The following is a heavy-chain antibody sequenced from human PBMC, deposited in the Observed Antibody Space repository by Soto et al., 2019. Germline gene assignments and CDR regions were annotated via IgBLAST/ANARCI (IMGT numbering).Heavy chain of an antibody. CDR3: ARDRGYSSSASGP. V-gene: IGHV3-74*01. CDR2: INSDGSNT. J-gene: IGHJ5*02. Sequence: EVRLLESGGGLVQPGGSLRLSCAASGFTFSNYWMHWVRQAPGKGLVWVSRINSDGSNTNYADSVKGRFTISRDNAKNTLYLQMNSLRAEDTAVYYCARDRGYSSSASGPWGQGTLVTVSS. CDR1: GFTFSNYW. D-gene: IGHD6-6*01.